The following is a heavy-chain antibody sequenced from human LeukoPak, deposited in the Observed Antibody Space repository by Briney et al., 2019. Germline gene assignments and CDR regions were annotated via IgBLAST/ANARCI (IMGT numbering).Heavy chain of an antibody. J-gene: IGHJ4*02. Sequence: GASVKVSCKASGYTFTGYYMHWVRQAPGQGLEWMGWMNPNSGNTGYAQKFQGRVTMTRNTSISTAYMELSSLRSEDTAVYYCAREKSSGVVDYWGQGTLVTVSS. D-gene: IGHD1-26*01. CDR1: GYTFTGYY. CDR2: MNPNSGNT. V-gene: IGHV1-8*02. CDR3: AREKSSGVVDY.